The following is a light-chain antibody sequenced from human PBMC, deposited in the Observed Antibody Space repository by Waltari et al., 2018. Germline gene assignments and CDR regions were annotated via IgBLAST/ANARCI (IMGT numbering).Light chain of an antibody. CDR1: ESISIW. Sequence: DIQMTQSPSTLSASVGDKFTITCRAKESISIWLAWYQHKPGTAPKLLIYRASTLERGVPSRFSGAGSGTEFTLTISSLQPDDFATYYCQQYDSESYTFGQGTKLEIK. J-gene: IGKJ2*01. CDR2: RAS. CDR3: QQYDSESYT. V-gene: IGKV1-5*03.